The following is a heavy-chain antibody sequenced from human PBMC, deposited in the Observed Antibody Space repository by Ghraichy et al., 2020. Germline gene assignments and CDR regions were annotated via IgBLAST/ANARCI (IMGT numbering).Heavy chain of an antibody. CDR1: GGSFSGYY. Sequence: SETLSLTCAVYGGSFSGYYWSWIRQPPGKGLEWIGEINHSGSTNYNPSLKSRVTISVDTSKNQFSLKLSSVTAADTAVYYCARGVDWRRARYFDLWGRGTLVTVSS. V-gene: IGHV4-34*01. CDR2: INHSGST. CDR3: ARGVDWRRARYFDL. J-gene: IGHJ2*01. D-gene: IGHD3-3*01.